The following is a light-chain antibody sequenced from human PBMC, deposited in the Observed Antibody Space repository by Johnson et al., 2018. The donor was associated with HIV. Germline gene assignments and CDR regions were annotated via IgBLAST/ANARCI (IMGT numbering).Light chain of an antibody. V-gene: IGLV1-51*01. J-gene: IGLJ1*01. Sequence: QSVLTQPPSVSAAPGQKVTISCSGSSSNIGNNYVSWYQQLPGTAPKLLIYDNNKRPSGVPDRFSDSKSGTSATLGITGLQTGDEADYDCGTWDSSLSAHYIFGTGTKVTVL. CDR1: SSNIGNNY. CDR3: GTWDSSLSAHYI. CDR2: DNN.